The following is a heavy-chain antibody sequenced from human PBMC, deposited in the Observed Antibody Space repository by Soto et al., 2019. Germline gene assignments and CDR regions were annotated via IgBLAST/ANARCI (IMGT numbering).Heavy chain of an antibody. J-gene: IGHJ4*02. Sequence: PVGSLRLSCAASGFTFSDYYMTWIRQAPGKGLEWVSYISSGGSSIYYADSVKGRFTISRDNAKNSLYLQMNSLRAEDTAMYYCASLAIGNIIRGAPDFWGQGTPVTVSS. D-gene: IGHD3-10*01. CDR1: GFTFSDYY. CDR2: ISSGGSSI. V-gene: IGHV3-11*01. CDR3: ASLAIGNIIRGAPDF.